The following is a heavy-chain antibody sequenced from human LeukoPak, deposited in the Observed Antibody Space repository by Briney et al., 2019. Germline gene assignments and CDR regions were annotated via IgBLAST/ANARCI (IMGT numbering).Heavy chain of an antibody. CDR1: GFSFDDFA. J-gene: IGHJ3*02. V-gene: IGHV3-9*01. D-gene: IGHD3-22*01. CDR2: ITWNGGTI. CDR3: ARDLRDSSGYYDAFDI. Sequence: GGSLRLSCAASGFSFDDFAMHWVRQAPGKGLEWVSGITWNGGTIDYADSVKGRFTISRDNAKNSLYPQMNSLRAEDTAVYYCARDLRDSSGYYDAFDIWGQGTMVTVSS.